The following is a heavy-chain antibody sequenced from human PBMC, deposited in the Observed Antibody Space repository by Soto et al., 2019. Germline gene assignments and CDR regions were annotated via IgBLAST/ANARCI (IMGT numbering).Heavy chain of an antibody. J-gene: IGHJ4*02. V-gene: IGHV6-1*01. CDR1: GDSVSSNNVA. Sequence: SQTLSLTCAITGDSVSSNNVAGNWVRQSPSRGLEWLGRTYYTSKWNYDYAVSVKSRISVAPDTSKNQFSLQVNFVTPEDTAVYYCARGRNSAFDYWGQGALVTVSS. CDR3: ARGRNSAFDY. D-gene: IGHD5-18*01. CDR2: TYYTSKWNY.